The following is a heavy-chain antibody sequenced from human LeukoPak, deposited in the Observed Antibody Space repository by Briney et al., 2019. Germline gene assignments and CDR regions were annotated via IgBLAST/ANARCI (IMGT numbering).Heavy chain of an antibody. D-gene: IGHD3-22*01. V-gene: IGHV4-59*12. J-gene: IGHJ4*02. CDR3: ARDVTDSSGSVFDY. CDR2: IYYSGST. Sequence: PSETLSLTCSVSGGSISSYYWSWIRQPPGKGLEWIGYIYYSGSTNYNPSLKSRVTISVDTSKNQFSLNLSSVTAADTAVYYCARDVTDSSGSVFDYWGQGTLVTVSS. CDR1: GGSISSYY.